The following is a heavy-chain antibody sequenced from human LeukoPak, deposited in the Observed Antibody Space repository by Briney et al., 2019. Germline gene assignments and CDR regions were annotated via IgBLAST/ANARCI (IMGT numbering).Heavy chain of an antibody. CDR1: GGSISSSSYY. CDR3: ARHSVIEATDSYYYGMDV. J-gene: IGHJ6*02. D-gene: IGHD1-26*01. Sequence: SETLSLTRTVSGGSISSSSYYWGWIRQPPGKGLEWIGSFYYSGSTYYNPSLKSRVTISVDTSKNQFSLKLSSVTAADTAVYYCARHSVIEATDSYYYGMDVWGQGTTVTVSS. CDR2: FYYSGST. V-gene: IGHV4-39*01.